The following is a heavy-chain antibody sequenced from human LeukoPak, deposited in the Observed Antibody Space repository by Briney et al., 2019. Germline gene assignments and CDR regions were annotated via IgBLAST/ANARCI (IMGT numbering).Heavy chain of an antibody. D-gene: IGHD2-2*01. CDR2: IIPIFGTA. CDR3: ARDSLEIVVVPAASDVGYYYMDV. CDR1: GGTFSSYA. J-gene: IGHJ6*03. Sequence: SVKVSCKASGGTFSSYAISWVLQAPGQGLEWMGGIIPIFGTANYAQKFQGRVTITADESTSTAYMELSSLRSEDTAVYYCARDSLEIVVVPAASDVGYYYMDVWGKGTTVTVSS. V-gene: IGHV1-69*13.